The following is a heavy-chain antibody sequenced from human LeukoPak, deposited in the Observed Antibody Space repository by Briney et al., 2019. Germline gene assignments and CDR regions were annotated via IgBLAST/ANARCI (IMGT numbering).Heavy chain of an antibody. Sequence: PSETLSLTCTVSGGPIGSGSYYWNWIRQPAGKGLERIGRISTSGITNYNPSLQSRVTISVDTSENQFSLKLSSVTAADTAVYFCARDDYGDLDYWGQGTLVTVSS. J-gene: IGHJ4*02. CDR3: ARDDYGDLDY. CDR1: GGPIGSGSYY. V-gene: IGHV4-61*02. D-gene: IGHD4/OR15-4a*01. CDR2: ISTSGIT.